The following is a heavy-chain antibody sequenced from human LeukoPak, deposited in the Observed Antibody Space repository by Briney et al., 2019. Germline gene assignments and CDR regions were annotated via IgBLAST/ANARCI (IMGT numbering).Heavy chain of an antibody. CDR2: IYSGGST. V-gene: IGHV3-53*04. D-gene: IGHD3-3*02. Sequence: GESLRLSCAASGFTVSSNFMSWVRQAPGKGLEWVSVIYSGGSTYYADSVKGRFTISRHNSKNTLYLQMNSLRAEDTAVYYCARLYGTFLEWSPYFDYWGQGTLVTVSS. CDR1: GFTVSSNF. J-gene: IGHJ4*02. CDR3: ARLYGTFLEWSPYFDY.